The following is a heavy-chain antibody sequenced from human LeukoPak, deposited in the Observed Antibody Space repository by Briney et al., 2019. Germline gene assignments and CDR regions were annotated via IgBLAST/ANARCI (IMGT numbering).Heavy chain of an antibody. CDR1: GFTFSSYA. CDR2: SSGGGGST. D-gene: IGHD6-13*01. CDR3: AKDVWHQLVPPGAFDT. J-gene: IGHJ3*02. V-gene: IGHV3-23*01. Sequence: GGSVRLSCAASGFTFSSYAMSWVRQAGGKGLEGVSVSSGGGGSTYHADPTKGRFTSSRDNSKPTLYLQRNSLTAEDTAVSYCAKDVWHQLVPPGAFDTWGQRTMVTVSS.